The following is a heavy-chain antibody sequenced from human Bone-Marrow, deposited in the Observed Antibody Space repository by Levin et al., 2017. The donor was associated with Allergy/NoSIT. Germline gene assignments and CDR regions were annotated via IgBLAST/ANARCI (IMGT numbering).Heavy chain of an antibody. V-gene: IGHV4-39*01. CDR3: ARPVVVAATSSSFWFDP. D-gene: IGHD2-15*01. CDR2: IYYSGST. Sequence: SSETLSLTCTVSGGSISSSSYYWGWIRQPPGTGLEWIGSIYYSGSTYYNPSLKSRVTISVDTSKNQFSLKLSSVTAADTAVYYCARPVVVAATSSSFWFDPWGQGTLVTVSS. CDR1: GGSISSSSYY. J-gene: IGHJ5*02.